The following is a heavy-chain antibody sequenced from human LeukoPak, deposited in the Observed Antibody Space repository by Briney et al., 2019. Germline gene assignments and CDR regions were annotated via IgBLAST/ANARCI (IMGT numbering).Heavy chain of an antibody. D-gene: IGHD3-22*01. CDR1: VFTFPISA. J-gene: IGHJ4*02. Sequence: SVKVSSKVAVFTFPISAVQSVGQARGQRLEWIGWIVVGSGNTNYAQKFQERVTITIHMSTSTAFMELSSLRSEDTAVYYCAADGSGYYRKFDGWGRGTLVTVSS. V-gene: IGHV1-58*01. CDR3: AADGSGYYRKFDG. CDR2: IVVGSGNT.